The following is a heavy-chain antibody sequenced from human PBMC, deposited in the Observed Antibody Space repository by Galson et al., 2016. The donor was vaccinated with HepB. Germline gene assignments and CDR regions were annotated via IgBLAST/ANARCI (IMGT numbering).Heavy chain of an antibody. CDR3: ARSQQIVVMTASDAFAI. J-gene: IGHJ3*02. CDR1: GYTFTNYW. V-gene: IGHV5-51*01. Sequence: QSGAEVKKPGESLKISCKGSGYTFTNYWIGWVRQMPGKGLEWIGIIYPGDSDTRYSPSFQGQVTISADKSISTAYLQWSSLRASDTAMYYGARSQQIVVMTASDAFAIWGQGTLVTVSS. D-gene: IGHD2-21*02. CDR2: IYPGDSDT.